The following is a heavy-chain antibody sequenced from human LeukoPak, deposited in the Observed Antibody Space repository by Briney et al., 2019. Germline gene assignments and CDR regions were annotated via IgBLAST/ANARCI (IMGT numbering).Heavy chain of an antibody. V-gene: IGHV3-74*01. CDR2: INSDGSST. CDR1: GFTFSSYR. J-gene: IGHJ4*02. D-gene: IGHD5-12*01. Sequence: PGGSLRLTCAASGFTFSSYRMPWVRQAPGKGLVWVSRINSDGSSTSYADSVKGRFTISRDNAKNTLYLQMNSLRAEDTAVYYCARDVATTDDAFDIWGQGTLVTVSS. CDR3: ARDVATTDDAFDI.